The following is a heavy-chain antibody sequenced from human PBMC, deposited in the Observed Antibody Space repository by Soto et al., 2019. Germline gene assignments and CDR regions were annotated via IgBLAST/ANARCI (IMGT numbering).Heavy chain of an antibody. D-gene: IGHD3-10*01. Sequence: GGSLRLSCAASGFTFSSYGMHWVRQAPGKGLEWVAVISYDGSNKYYADSVKGRFTISRDNSKNTLYLQMNSLRAEDTAVYYCAKGSGKRTATGGFDYWGQGTLVTVSS. J-gene: IGHJ4*02. CDR1: GFTFSSYG. CDR2: ISYDGSNK. CDR3: AKGSGKRTATGGFDY. V-gene: IGHV3-30*18.